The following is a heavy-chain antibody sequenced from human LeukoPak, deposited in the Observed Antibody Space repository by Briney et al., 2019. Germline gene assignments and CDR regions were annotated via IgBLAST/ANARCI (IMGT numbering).Heavy chain of an antibody. D-gene: IGHD3-16*02. CDR3: AAHYVWGSYRFRD. Sequence: GGSLRLSCAASGFTLTSYGMHWVRQAPGKGLEWVAFIQYDGSNKNYADSVKGRFTISRDYSKNTLYLQMNNLRAEDTAVYYCAAHYVWGSYRFRDWGQGTLVTVSS. V-gene: IGHV3-30*02. J-gene: IGHJ1*01. CDR2: IQYDGSNK. CDR1: GFTLTSYG.